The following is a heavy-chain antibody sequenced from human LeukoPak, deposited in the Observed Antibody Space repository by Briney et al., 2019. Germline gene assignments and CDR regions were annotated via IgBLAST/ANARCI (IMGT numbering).Heavy chain of an antibody. CDR3: AKGKGDYSDYLYYFDY. Sequence: PGGTLRLSCAASGFTFSSYAMRWVRQAPGKGLEWVSAISGSGGSTYYADSVKGRLTISRDNSKNTLYLQMNSLRAEDTAVYYCAKGKGDYSDYLYYFDYWGQGTLVTVSS. CDR1: GFTFSSYA. D-gene: IGHD4-11*01. CDR2: ISGSGGST. V-gene: IGHV3-23*01. J-gene: IGHJ4*02.